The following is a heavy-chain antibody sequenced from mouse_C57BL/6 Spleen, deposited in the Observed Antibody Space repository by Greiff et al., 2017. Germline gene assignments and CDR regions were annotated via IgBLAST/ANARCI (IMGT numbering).Heavy chain of an antibody. CDR3: ARDAKLGQGPGFAY. CDR1: GYAFSSYW. J-gene: IGHJ3*01. CDR2: IYPGDGDT. Sequence: VQLQESGAELVKPGASVKISCKASGYAFSSYWMNWVKQRPGKGLEWIGQIYPGDGDTNYNGKFKGKATLTADKASSTAYMQLSSLTSEDSAVYFCARDAKLGQGPGFAYWGQGTLVTVYA. D-gene: IGHD4-1*01. V-gene: IGHV1-80*01.